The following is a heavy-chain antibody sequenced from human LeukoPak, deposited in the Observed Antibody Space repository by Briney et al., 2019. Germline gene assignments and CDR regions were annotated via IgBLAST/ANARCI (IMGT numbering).Heavy chain of an antibody. CDR3: ARLRSSSLSYYFDY. D-gene: IGHD6-6*01. CDR1: GGSFSGYY. J-gene: IGHJ4*02. Sequence: SETLSLTCAVYGGSFSGYYWSWIRQPRGKGLEWIGEINHSGSTNYNPSLKSRVTISVDTSKNQFSLKLSSVTAADTAVYYCARLRSSSLSYYFDYWGQGTLVTVSS. V-gene: IGHV4-34*01. CDR2: INHSGST.